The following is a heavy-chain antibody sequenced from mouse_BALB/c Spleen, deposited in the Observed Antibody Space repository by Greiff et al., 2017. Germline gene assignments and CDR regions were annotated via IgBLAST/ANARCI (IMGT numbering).Heavy chain of an antibody. CDR1: GFTFSSFG. Sequence: EVQGVESGGGLVQPGGSRKLSCAASGFTFSSFGMHWVRQAPEKGLEWVAYISSGSSTIYYADTVKGRFTISSDNPKNTLFLQMTSLRSEDTAMYYCARSVYGKPFDYWGQGTTLTVSS. J-gene: IGHJ2*01. D-gene: IGHD2-10*02. CDR3: ARSVYGKPFDY. CDR2: ISSGSSTI. V-gene: IGHV5-17*02.